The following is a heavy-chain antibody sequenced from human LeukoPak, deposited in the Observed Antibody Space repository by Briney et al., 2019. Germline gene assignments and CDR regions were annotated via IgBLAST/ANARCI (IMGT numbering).Heavy chain of an antibody. J-gene: IGHJ4*02. CDR2: ISSSSTI. V-gene: IGHV3-48*01. D-gene: IGHD3-16*01. CDR3: ARSRWGTTLDY. Sequence: GGSLRLSCAASGFTFSSYSMNWVRQAPGKGLEWVSYISSSSTIYYADSAKGRFTISRDNAKNSLYLQMNSLRAEDTAVYYCARSRWGTTLDYWGQGTLVTVSS. CDR1: GFTFSSYS.